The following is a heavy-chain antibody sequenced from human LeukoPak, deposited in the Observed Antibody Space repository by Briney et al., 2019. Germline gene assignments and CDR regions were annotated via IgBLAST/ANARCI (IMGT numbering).Heavy chain of an antibody. Sequence: GGSLRLSCAASAFTFSNYWMSWVRQAPGKGLEWVANIKEDGSEINYVDSVKGRFTISRDNAKNTLYLQMNSLRAEDTAVYYCARVGSSSSLREFDYWGQGTLVTVSS. V-gene: IGHV3-7*01. CDR1: AFTFSNYW. D-gene: IGHD6-6*01. CDR3: ARVGSSSSLREFDY. CDR2: IKEDGSEI. J-gene: IGHJ4*02.